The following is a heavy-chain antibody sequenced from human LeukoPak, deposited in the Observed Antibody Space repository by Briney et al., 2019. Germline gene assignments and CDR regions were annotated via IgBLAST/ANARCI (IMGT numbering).Heavy chain of an antibody. V-gene: IGHV3-23*01. Sequence: GGSLRLSCAASGFTFTNYTMTWVRQAPGKGLEWVSSISGAGTYYADSVKGRFTISRDNSKNTLYLQMNSLRAEDTAVYYCAKGDIVLMVYAVDPDDAFDIWGQGTMVTVSS. CDR2: ISGAGT. J-gene: IGHJ3*02. CDR1: GFTFTNYT. CDR3: AKGDIVLMVYAVDPDDAFDI. D-gene: IGHD2-8*01.